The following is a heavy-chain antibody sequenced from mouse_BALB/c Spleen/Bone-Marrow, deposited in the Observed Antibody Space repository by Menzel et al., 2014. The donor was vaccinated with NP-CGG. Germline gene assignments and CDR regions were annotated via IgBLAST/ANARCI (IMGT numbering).Heavy chain of an antibody. D-gene: IGHD3-2*01. CDR1: GYTFTEYT. J-gene: IGHJ3*01. CDR3: ARRQLGPAWFAY. Sequence: EVKLLESRPELVKPGTSVKISCKTSGYTFTEYTIHWVKQSHGRSLEWIGGINPNNGVTAYNQKFRGKATLTVDKSSSTAYMELRSRTSEDSAVYYCARRQLGPAWFAYWGQGTLVTVSA. CDR2: INPNNGVT. V-gene: IGHV1-18*01.